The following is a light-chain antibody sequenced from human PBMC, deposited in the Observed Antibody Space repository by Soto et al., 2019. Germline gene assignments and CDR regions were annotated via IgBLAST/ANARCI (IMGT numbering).Light chain of an antibody. CDR1: SSDVGGYNY. V-gene: IGLV2-14*01. CDR3: SSYTSSYVV. Sequence: QSALTQPASVSGSPGQSSTISCTGTSSDVGGYNYVSWYQQHPGKAPTLMIYDVSNRPSGVSNRFSGSKSGNMASLTISGLQAEDEADYYCSSYTSSYVVFGGGTKLTVL. CDR2: DVS. J-gene: IGLJ2*01.